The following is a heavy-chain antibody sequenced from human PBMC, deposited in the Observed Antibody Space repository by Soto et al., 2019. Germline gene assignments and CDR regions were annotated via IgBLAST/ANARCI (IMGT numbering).Heavy chain of an antibody. Sequence: EASVKVSCKASGYTFTGYYMHWVRQAPGQGLEWMGWINPNSGGTNYAQKFQGWVTMTRDTSISTAYMELSRLRPDDTAVYYCARDGYSGYDPEQFYYYYYGMDVWGQGTTVTVSS. CDR3: ARDGYSGYDPEQFYYYYYGMDV. CDR2: INPNSGGT. D-gene: IGHD5-12*01. V-gene: IGHV1-2*04. CDR1: GYTFTGYY. J-gene: IGHJ6*02.